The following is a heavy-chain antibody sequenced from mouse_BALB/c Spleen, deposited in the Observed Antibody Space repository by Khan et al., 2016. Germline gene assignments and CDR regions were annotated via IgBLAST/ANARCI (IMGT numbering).Heavy chain of an antibody. J-gene: IGHJ3*01. CDR2: INPGSGGS. CDR3: ARSDGYDVGYAY. V-gene: IGHV1-54*01. D-gene: IGHD2-2*01. Sequence: VQLQESGAELVRPGTSVKVSCKASGYAFTNYLIEWVKQRPGQGLEWIGVINPGSGGSNYNEKFKGKAALTADISSSTAYMQLSSLTSDDSAVYFSARSDGYDVGYAYWGQGTLVTVSA. CDR1: GYAFTNYL.